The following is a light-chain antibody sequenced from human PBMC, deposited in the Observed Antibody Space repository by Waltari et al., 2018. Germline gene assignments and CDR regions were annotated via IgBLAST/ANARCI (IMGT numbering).Light chain of an antibody. V-gene: IGLV2-14*03. CDR2: DVT. CDR1: SSDVGGHNH. J-gene: IGLJ3*02. CDR3: NSFTSSTTWV. Sequence: QSALTQPASVSGSPGQSITISCTGTSSDVGGHNHVSWYQQHPGQAPKLLIYDVTKWPSGVSDRFSGSESGNTAPLTISGLQAEDEADYYCNSFTSSTTWVFGGGTRVTVL.